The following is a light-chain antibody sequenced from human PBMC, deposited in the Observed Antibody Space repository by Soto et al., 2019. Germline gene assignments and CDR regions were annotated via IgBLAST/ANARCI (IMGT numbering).Light chain of an antibody. Sequence: EIVLTQSPGTLSLSPGERATLSCRASQSVSSSYLAWYQQKPGQAPRLLIYGESSRATDIPDRFSDSGSGKDFSLTISRLEPEDFAVYYCQQYGSSLRTFGGGTKVEIK. V-gene: IGKV3-20*01. CDR2: GES. CDR3: QQYGSSLRT. J-gene: IGKJ4*01. CDR1: QSVSSSY.